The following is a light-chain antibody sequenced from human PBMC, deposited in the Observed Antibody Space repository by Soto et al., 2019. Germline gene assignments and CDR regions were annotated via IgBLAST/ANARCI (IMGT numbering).Light chain of an antibody. CDR1: QSVSSSY. CDR3: QHHET. CDR2: GAS. V-gene: IGKV3-20*01. J-gene: IGKJ1*01. Sequence: ESVLTQSPGTLSLSPGERATLSCRASQSVSSSYLAWYQQKPGQAPRLLIYGASSRATGIPDRFSGSGSGTDFTLTISRLEPEDFAVYYCQHHETFSQGTKVDIK.